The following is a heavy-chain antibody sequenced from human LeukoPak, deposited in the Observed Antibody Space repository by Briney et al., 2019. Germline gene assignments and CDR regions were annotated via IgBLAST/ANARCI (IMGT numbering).Heavy chain of an antibody. CDR2: ISYDGSNK. CDR3: ARAGSTGYYKYFDY. Sequence: SGGSLRLSCAASGFTFSSYAMHWVRQAPGKGLEWVAVISYDGSNKYYADSVKGRFTISRDNSKNTLYLQMNSLRPEDTAVFYCARAGSTGYYKYFDYWGQGTLVTVSS. J-gene: IGHJ4*02. D-gene: IGHD3-22*01. CDR1: GFTFSSYA. V-gene: IGHV3-30-3*01.